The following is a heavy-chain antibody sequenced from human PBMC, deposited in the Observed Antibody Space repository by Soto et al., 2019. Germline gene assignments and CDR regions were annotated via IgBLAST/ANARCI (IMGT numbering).Heavy chain of an antibody. CDR1: GFTFSSYS. Sequence: GGSLRLSCAASGFTFSSYSMNWVRQAPGKGLEWVSSISSSSSYIYYADSVKGRFTISRDNAKNSLYLQMNSLRAEDTAVYYCARVGGLAAAGTVYYYGMDVWGQGTTVTV. CDR2: ISSSSSYI. D-gene: IGHD6-13*01. J-gene: IGHJ6*02. V-gene: IGHV3-21*01. CDR3: ARVGGLAAAGTVYYYGMDV.